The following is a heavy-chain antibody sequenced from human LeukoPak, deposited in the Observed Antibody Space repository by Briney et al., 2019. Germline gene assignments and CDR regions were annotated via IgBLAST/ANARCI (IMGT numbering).Heavy chain of an antibody. V-gene: IGHV3-7*01. CDR1: GCTFSRYC. CDR3: ARDADLGATIIGAFDM. J-gene: IGHJ3*02. CDR2: IKQGGSEK. D-gene: IGHD5-24*01. Sequence: GGSLRLSCAASGCTFSRYCMSWVRQAPGKGLEWVATIKQGGSEKYYVDSVKGRFTISRDNTKNSLYLQMSSLRAEETAVYYCARDADLGATIIGAFDMWGQGTMVTVSS.